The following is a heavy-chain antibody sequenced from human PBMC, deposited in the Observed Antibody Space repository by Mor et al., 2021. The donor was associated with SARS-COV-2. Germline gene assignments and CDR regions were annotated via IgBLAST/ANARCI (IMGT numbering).Heavy chain of an antibody. Sequence: YNPSLKSRFTISVDTSKNQFSLKLSSVTAADTAVYYCASGGTLAHSDYWGQGTLVTVSS. CDR3: ASGGTLAHSDY. J-gene: IGHJ4*02. V-gene: IGHV4-30-2*05. D-gene: IGHD3-16*01.